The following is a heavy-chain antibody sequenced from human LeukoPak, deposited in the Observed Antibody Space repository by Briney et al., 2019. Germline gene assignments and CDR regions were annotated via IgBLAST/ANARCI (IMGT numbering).Heavy chain of an antibody. CDR1: GGSFSGYY. CDR2: INHSGST. J-gene: IGHJ6*03. CDR3: ARGAIVVVVAATLRYYYYYMDV. D-gene: IGHD2-15*01. Sequence: SETLSLPCAVYGGSFSGYYWSWIRQPPGKGLEWIGEINHSGSTNYSPSLKSRVTISVDTSKNQFSLKLSSVTAADTAVYYCARGAIVVVVAATLRYYYYYMDVWGKGTTVTVSS. V-gene: IGHV4-34*01.